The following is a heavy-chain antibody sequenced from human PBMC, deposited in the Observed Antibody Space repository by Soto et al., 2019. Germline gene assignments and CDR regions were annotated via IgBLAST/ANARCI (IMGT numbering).Heavy chain of an antibody. J-gene: IGHJ6*02. V-gene: IGHV3-30-3*01. CDR1: GFTFIKYA. CDR2: ISYEGDNK. Sequence: QVQLVESGGGVVQPGRSLRLSCAASGFTFIKYAMHWVRQAPGRGLEWVAVISYEGDNKYYADSVKGRFTMSRDNSKNTLDPQMNTRRPEDTAVYYCARGLRDLVTGMDVWGQGTTVTVSS. CDR3: ARGLRDLVTGMDV. D-gene: IGHD3-10*01.